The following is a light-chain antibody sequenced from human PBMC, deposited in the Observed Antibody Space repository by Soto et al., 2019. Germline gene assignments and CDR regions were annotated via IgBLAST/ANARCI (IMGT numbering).Light chain of an antibody. J-gene: IGLJ2*01. V-gene: IGLV2-14*01. CDR1: SSDVGAYNY. Sequence: QSVLTQPASVSGSPGQSITISCTGTSSDVGAYNYVSWYQQHPGKAPKLMIYDVSNRPSGVSNRFSGSKSGNAAFLTISGLQAEDEADYYCSSYTSSTPLVFGGGTKLTVL. CDR2: DVS. CDR3: SSYTSSTPLV.